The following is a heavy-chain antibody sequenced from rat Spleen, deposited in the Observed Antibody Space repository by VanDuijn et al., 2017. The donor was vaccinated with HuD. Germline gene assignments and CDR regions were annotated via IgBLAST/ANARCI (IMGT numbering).Heavy chain of an antibody. Sequence: QVQLKESGPGLVQPSQTLSLTCTVSGFSLTSYHVSWVRQPPGKGLEWMGVIWTGGTTVFNSLLKSRLSISRDTSKSQVYLKMNSLQTEDTATYYCARGDYSSPRGGYWGQGVTVTVSS. J-gene: IGHJ2*01. CDR3: ARGDYSSPRGGY. CDR1: GFSLTSYH. V-gene: IGHV2-43*01. CDR2: IWTGGTT. D-gene: IGHD1-2*01.